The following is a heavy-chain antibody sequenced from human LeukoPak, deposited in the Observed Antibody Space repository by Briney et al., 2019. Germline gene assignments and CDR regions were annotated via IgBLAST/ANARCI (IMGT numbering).Heavy chain of an antibody. Sequence: PSETLSLTCTVSGGSLSTYYWSWIRQPPGKGLEWMGYIYYTASANYNPSLKSRVTISVDTSKNQFSLRLSSVTAADTAVYYWARASGGYYNNWFDPWGQGTLVTVSS. CDR3: ARASGGYYNNWFDP. CDR1: GGSLSTYY. V-gene: IGHV4-59*01. CDR2: IYYTASA. D-gene: IGHD3-22*01. J-gene: IGHJ5*02.